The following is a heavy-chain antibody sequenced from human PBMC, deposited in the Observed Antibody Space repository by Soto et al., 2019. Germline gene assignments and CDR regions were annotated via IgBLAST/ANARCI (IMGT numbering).Heavy chain of an antibody. D-gene: IGHD6-19*01. Sequence: QVQLVQSGAEVKKPGSSVKVSCKASGGTLNKHAITWVRRAPGEGLEWLGGIIPMFGRPNYSQKFQGRVTITADDSTNTSHMELTSLTSDDTAVYYCARGGTSGWLKGAYDVWGQGTMVTVSS. V-gene: IGHV1-69*01. CDR3: ARGGTSGWLKGAYDV. J-gene: IGHJ3*01. CDR1: GGTLNKHA. CDR2: IIPMFGRP.